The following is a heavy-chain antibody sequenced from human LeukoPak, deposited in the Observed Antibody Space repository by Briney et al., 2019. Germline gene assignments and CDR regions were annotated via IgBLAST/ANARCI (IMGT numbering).Heavy chain of an antibody. J-gene: IGHJ6*03. V-gene: IGHV1-46*01. Sequence: AASVKVSCKAFGYTFTSNYMHWVRQAPGQGPEWMGVISPSGGSTTYAQKFQGRVTLTRDMSTSTDYLELSSLRSEDTAVYYCARGPSITMVRGGQWYYYKDVWGKGTTVTISS. D-gene: IGHD3-10*01. CDR1: GYTFTSNY. CDR3: ARGPSITMVRGGQWYYYKDV. CDR2: ISPSGGST.